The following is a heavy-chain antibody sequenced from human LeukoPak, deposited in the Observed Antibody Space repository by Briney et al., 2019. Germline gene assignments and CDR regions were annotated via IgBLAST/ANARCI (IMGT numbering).Heavy chain of an antibody. D-gene: IGHD6-13*01. Sequence: GGSLRLSCAASGFRFSSYSMNWVRPAPGKGLEWVSYISSSSGTIYYADSVKGRFTISRDNAKNSLYLQMYSLRVEDTAVYYCAGSSWSFDYWGQGTLVTVSS. CDR2: ISSSSGTI. V-gene: IGHV3-48*01. J-gene: IGHJ4*02. CDR3: AGSSWSFDY. CDR1: GFRFSSYS.